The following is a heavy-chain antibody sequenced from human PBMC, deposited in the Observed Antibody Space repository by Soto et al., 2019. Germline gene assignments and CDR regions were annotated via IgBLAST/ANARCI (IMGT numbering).Heavy chain of an antibody. CDR3: ARVRGYCTNGVCYNWFDP. CDR2: INWNGGST. D-gene: IGHD2-8*01. V-gene: IGHV3-20*01. Sequence: PGGSLRLSCAASGFTFDDYGMSWVRQAPGKGLEWVSGINWNGGSTGYADSVKGRFTISRDNAKNSLYLQMNSLRAEDTALYHFARVRGYCTNGVCYNWFDPWGQGTLVTVSS. J-gene: IGHJ5*02. CDR1: GFTFDDYG.